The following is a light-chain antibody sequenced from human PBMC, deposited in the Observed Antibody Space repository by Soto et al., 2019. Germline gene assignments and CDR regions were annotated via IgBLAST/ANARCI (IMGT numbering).Light chain of an antibody. CDR2: EVS. J-gene: IGLJ1*01. CDR1: SSDVGSYNR. V-gene: IGLV2-18*02. CDR3: SSYTSSTTYV. Sequence: QSELNQPPSVSGSPGQSVTISCTGTSSDVGSYNRVSWYQQPPGTAPKLMIYEVSNRPSGVPDRFSGSKSGNTASLTISGLQAEDYADYYCSSYTSSTTYVFGTGTKVTV.